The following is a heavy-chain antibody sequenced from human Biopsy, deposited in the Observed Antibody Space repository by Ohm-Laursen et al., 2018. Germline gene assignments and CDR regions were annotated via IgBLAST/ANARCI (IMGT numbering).Heavy chain of an antibody. Sequence: SDTLSLTCRVSGCSMSTYYWSWIRQPPGKGLEWIGHVYNGGITNYNPSLKSRATISVDTSKNQFSLKVISVTAADTAVYYCARLTGDPSYWGQGILVTVSS. CDR2: VYNGGIT. CDR3: ARLTGDPSY. J-gene: IGHJ4*02. CDR1: GCSMSTYY. D-gene: IGHD7-27*01. V-gene: IGHV4-59*07.